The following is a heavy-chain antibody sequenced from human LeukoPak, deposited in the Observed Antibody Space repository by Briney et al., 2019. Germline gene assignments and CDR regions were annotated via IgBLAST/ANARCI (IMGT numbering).Heavy chain of an antibody. CDR2: IYYTGST. CDR3: ASNYYDSSGYYWYFDL. CDR1: GGSISPYY. V-gene: IGHV4-59*08. Sequence: PSETLSLTCTVSGGSISPYYWSWIRQPPGKGLEWMGYIYYTGSTNYNPSLKSRVSISLDTSKNQFSLRLSSVTAADTAVYYCASNYYDSSGYYWYFDLWGRGTLVTVSS. J-gene: IGHJ2*01. D-gene: IGHD3-22*01.